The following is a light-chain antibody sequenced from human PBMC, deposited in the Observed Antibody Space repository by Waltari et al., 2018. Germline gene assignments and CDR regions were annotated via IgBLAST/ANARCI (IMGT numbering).Light chain of an antibody. J-gene: IGKJ2*01. CDR3: QQYNEWPYT. CDR2: VAS. CDR1: KSIGNN. Sequence: ETIMTQSPAILSVSPGETATLSCRASKSIGNNLVWYQQTPGQAPRLLIYVASSRGTGIPARFFGAGSGTDFTLTISSLQSEDFAVYYCQQYNEWPYTFGQGTKVDLK. V-gene: IGKV3-15*01.